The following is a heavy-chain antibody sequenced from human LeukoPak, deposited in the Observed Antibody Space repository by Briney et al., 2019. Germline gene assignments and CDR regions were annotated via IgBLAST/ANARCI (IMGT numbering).Heavy chain of an antibody. CDR1: GFTFSIYA. J-gene: IGHJ4*02. CDR2: ISESGGST. V-gene: IGHV3-23*01. D-gene: IGHD3-10*01. Sequence: PGGSLKLSCAASGFTFSIYAMTWVRQAPGKGLEWVSGISESGGSTEYADSVKGRFTISRDNSKNTLYLQMNSLRAEDTAVYYCAKGAPGSYWGQGTLVTVSS. CDR3: AKGAPGSY.